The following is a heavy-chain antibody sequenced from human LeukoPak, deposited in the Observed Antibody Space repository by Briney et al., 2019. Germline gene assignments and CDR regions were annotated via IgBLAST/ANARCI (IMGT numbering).Heavy chain of an antibody. J-gene: IGHJ3*02. Sequence: PSETLSPTCTVSGGSVSRNSDYWGWIRQPPGKGLEWIGYIYYSGSTNYNPSLKSRVTISVDTSKNQFSLKLSSVTAADTAVYYCARAEAITMIVVAGAFDIWGQGTMVTVSS. CDR2: IYYSGST. D-gene: IGHD3-22*01. CDR3: ARAEAITMIVVAGAFDI. CDR1: GGSVSRNSDY. V-gene: IGHV4-61*01.